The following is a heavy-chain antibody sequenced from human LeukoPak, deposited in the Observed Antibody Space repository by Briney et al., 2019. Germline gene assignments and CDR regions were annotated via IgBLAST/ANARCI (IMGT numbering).Heavy chain of an antibody. D-gene: IGHD3-22*01. V-gene: IGHV1-2*02. Sequence: ASVKVSCKASGYTFTGYYMHWVRQAPGQGLEWMGWINPNSGGTNYAQKFQGRVTMTRDTSISTAYMELSRLRSDDTAVYYCARDLDDSSGYYAWGQGTLVTVSP. CDR1: GYTFTGYY. CDR3: ARDLDDSSGYYA. CDR2: INPNSGGT. J-gene: IGHJ5*02.